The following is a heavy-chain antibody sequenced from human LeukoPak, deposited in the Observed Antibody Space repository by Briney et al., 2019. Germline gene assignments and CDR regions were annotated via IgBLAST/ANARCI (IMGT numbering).Heavy chain of an antibody. J-gene: IGHJ4*02. Sequence: ASVKVSCKASGYTLTSYGISWVRQAPGQGLEWMGWISAYNGNINYAQKLQGRVTMTTDTSTSTAYMELRSLRSDDTAVYYCARDVLLWFGELPLQYWGQGTLITVSS. D-gene: IGHD3-10*01. V-gene: IGHV1-18*01. CDR3: ARDVLLWFGELPLQY. CDR1: GYTLTSYG. CDR2: ISAYNGNI.